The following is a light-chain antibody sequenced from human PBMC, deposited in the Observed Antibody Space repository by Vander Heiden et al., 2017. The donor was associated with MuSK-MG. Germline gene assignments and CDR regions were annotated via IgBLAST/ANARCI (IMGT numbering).Light chain of an antibody. CDR3: QQSYSTPSIT. Sequence: IQMTQSPSSLSASVGDRVTITCRASQSISSYLNWYQQKPGKAPKLLIYAASSLQSGVPSRFSGSGSGTDFTLTISSLQPEDFATYYCQQSYSTPSITFAQGTRLDI. CDR2: AAS. J-gene: IGKJ5*01. V-gene: IGKV1-39*01. CDR1: QSISSY.